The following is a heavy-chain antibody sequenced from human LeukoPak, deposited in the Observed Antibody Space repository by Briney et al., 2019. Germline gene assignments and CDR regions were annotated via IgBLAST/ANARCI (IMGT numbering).Heavy chain of an antibody. CDR3: ATYRQVLLPFES. J-gene: IGHJ4*02. CDR1: GFTFSSYE. CDR2: ITSSSSNK. V-gene: IGHV3-21*04. D-gene: IGHD2-8*02. Sequence: GGSLRLSCAASGFTFSSYEMNWVRQAPGEGPEWVSSITSSSSNKDYVDSVKGRFTVSRDNAKNSLYLQMDSLRVEDTAIYYCATYRQVLLPFESWGQGTLVTVSS.